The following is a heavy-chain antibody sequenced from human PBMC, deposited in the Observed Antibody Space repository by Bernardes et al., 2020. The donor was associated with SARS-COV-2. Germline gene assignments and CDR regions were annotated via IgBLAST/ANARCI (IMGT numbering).Heavy chain of an antibody. CDR1: GFTFDDYA. CDR2: ISWNSGSI. V-gene: IGHV3-9*01. Sequence: GGSLRLSCAASGFTFDDYAMHWVRQAPGKGLEWVSGISWNSGSIGYADSVKGRFTISRDNAKNSLYLQMNSLRAEDTALYYCAKNLMKEVLLWFGATYYYGMDVWGQGTTVTVSS. CDR3: AKNLMKEVLLWFGATYYYGMDV. D-gene: IGHD3-10*01. J-gene: IGHJ6*02.